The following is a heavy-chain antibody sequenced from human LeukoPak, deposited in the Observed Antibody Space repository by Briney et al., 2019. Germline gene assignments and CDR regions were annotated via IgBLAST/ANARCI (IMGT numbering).Heavy chain of an antibody. CDR2: ISTSSTYI. CDR3: ARDASGSSIGLIDF. CDR1: EFTLRSYS. D-gene: IGHD1-26*01. Sequence: PGGSLRLSCAASEFTLRSYSMHWVRQAPGKGLEWVSYISTSSTYIYYADLVRGRLSISRDNAKNSLYLHMNSLKADDTAVYYCARDASGSSIGLIDFWGQGTLVTVSS. J-gene: IGHJ4*02. V-gene: IGHV3-21*01.